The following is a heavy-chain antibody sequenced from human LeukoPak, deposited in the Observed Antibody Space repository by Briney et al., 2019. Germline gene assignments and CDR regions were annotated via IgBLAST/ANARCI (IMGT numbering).Heavy chain of an antibody. CDR3: ARATSGRAAGDNSRYFDY. CDR1: GGSITSDTCA. CDR2: VYHSGNA. Sequence: PSQTLSLTCAVSGGSITSDTCAWSWVRQPPGKGLEWIGFVYHSGNAYYSPSLKSRVTISLDRAKNQFSLRLNSVTAADTAVYYCARATSGRAAGDNSRYFDYWGQGTLVTVSS. V-gene: IGHV4-30-2*01. D-gene: IGHD4-23*01. J-gene: IGHJ4*02.